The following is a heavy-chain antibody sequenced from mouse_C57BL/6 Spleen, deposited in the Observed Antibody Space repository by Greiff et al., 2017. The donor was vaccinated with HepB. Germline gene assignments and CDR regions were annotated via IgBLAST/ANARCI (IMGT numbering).Heavy chain of an antibody. D-gene: IGHD2-3*01. CDR2: IYPGDGDT. CDR3: ALYDGYYEAWFAY. J-gene: IGHJ3*01. CDR1: GYAFSSYW. V-gene: IGHV1-80*01. Sequence: VQLQQSGAELVKPGASVKISCKASGYAFSSYWMNWVKQRPGKGLEWIGQIYPGDGDTNYNGKFKGKATLTADKSSSTAYMQLSSLTSADDAVYFCALYDGYYEAWFAYWGQGTLVTVSA.